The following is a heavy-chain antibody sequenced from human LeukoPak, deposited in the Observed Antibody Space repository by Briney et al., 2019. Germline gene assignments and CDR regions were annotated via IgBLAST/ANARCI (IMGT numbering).Heavy chain of an antibody. J-gene: IGHJ4*02. CDR3: ARVPITAVSGYYFDY. D-gene: IGHD6-19*01. CDR1: GGSFSGYY. V-gene: IGHV4-34*01. Sequence: SETLSLTCAVYGGSFSGYYWSWIRQPPGKGLEWIGEINHSGSTNYNPSLKSRVTISVDTSKNQFSLKLSSVTAADTAVYYCARVPITAVSGYYFDYWGQGALVTVSS. CDR2: INHSGST.